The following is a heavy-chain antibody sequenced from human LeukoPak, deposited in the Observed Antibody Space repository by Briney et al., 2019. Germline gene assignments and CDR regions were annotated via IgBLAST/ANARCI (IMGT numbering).Heavy chain of an antibody. V-gene: IGHV3-53*01. D-gene: IGHD6-19*01. J-gene: IGHJ6*02. Sequence: GGSLRLSCAASGFTVSSNYMCWVRQAPGKGLEWVSVIYSGGSTYYADSVKGRFTISRDNSKNTLYLQMNSLRAEDTGVYYCARDSPGITVAGTARGYYYYGMDVWGQGTTVTVSS. CDR3: ARDSPGITVAGTARGYYYYGMDV. CDR2: IYSGGST. CDR1: GFTVSSNY.